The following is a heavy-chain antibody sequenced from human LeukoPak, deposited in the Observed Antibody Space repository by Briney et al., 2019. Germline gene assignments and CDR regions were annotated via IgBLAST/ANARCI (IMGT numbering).Heavy chain of an antibody. V-gene: IGHV3-23*01. CDR2: ISGSGGST. D-gene: IGHD3-3*01. CDR3: AKEALRFLEWLYAIDY. Sequence: GGSLRLSCAASGFTFSSYSMNWVRQAPGKGLEWVSAISGSGGSTYYADSVKGRFTISRDNSKNMMYLQMNSLRAEDTAVYYCAKEALRFLEWLYAIDYWGQGTLVTVSS. CDR1: GFTFSSYS. J-gene: IGHJ4*02.